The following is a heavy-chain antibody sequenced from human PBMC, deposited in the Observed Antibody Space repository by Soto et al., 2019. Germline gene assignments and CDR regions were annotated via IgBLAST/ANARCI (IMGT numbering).Heavy chain of an antibody. J-gene: IGHJ3*02. CDR2: ISYDGSNK. V-gene: IGHV3-30-3*01. CDR1: GFTFSSYA. CDR3: ARGASRDAFDI. Sequence: ESGGGVVQPGRSLRLSCAASGFTFSSYAMHWVRQAPGKGLEWVAVISYDGSNKYYADSVKGRFTISRDNSKNTLYLQMNSLRAEDTAVYYCARGASRDAFDIWGQGTMVTVSS. D-gene: IGHD2-2*01.